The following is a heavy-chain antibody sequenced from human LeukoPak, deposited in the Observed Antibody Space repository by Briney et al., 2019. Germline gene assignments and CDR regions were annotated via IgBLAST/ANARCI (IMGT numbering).Heavy chain of an antibody. Sequence: NPSETLSLTCTVSGGSITSYYWNWIRQPPGKGLEWIGYIHYSGSTDYNPSLKSRVTMSVDTSKKQFSLKLSSVTAADTAVYYCASLNWSGYLDDWGQRTLVTVSS. D-gene: IGHD3-3*01. CDR3: ASLNWSGYLDD. J-gene: IGHJ4*02. V-gene: IGHV4-59*12. CDR1: GGSITSYY. CDR2: IHYSGST.